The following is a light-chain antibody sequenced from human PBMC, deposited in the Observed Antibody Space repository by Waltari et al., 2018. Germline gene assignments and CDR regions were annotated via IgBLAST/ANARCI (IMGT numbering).Light chain of an antibody. J-gene: IGLJ2*01. CDR1: SSDVGSHNL. Sequence: QSALTQPASVSGSPGQSNTISCTGTSSDVGSHNLVSWYPPPPGKAPKLLIYEDTKRPSGVSTRFSGSKSGNTASLTISGLQAEDEADYYCCSYAGGTASILLGGGTKLTVL. CDR2: EDT. CDR3: CSYAGGTASIL. V-gene: IGLV2-23*01.